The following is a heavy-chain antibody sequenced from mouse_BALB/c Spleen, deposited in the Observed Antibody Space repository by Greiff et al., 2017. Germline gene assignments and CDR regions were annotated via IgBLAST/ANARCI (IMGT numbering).Heavy chain of an antibody. Sequence: VQLQQSGAELVRSGASVKLSCTASGFNIKDYYMHWVKQRPEQGLEWIGWIDPENGDTEYAPKFQGKATMTADTSSNTAYLQLSSLTSEDTAVYYCNAHYYGSSFDDWGQGTTLTVSS. CDR2: IDPENGDT. V-gene: IGHV14-4*02. CDR1: GFNIKDYY. J-gene: IGHJ2*01. CDR3: NAHYYGSSFDD. D-gene: IGHD1-1*01.